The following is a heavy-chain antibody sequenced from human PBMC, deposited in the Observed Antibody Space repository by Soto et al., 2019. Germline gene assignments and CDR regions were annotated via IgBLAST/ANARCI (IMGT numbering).Heavy chain of an antibody. CDR3: ARGRYCLTGRCFPNWFDS. CDR1: GDSISTVDYF. J-gene: IGHJ5*01. V-gene: IGHV4-30-4*08. CDR2: IYKSATT. Sequence: SETLSLTCSVSGDSISTVDYFWAWIRQPPGQALEYIGYIYKSATTYYNPSFESRVAISLDTSKSQFSLNVTSVTAADTAAYFCARGRYCLTGRCFPNWFDSWGQGTLVTVSS. D-gene: IGHD2-15*01.